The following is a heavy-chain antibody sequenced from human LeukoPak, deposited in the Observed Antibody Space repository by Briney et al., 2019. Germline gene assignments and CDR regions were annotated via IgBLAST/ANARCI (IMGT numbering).Heavy chain of an antibody. D-gene: IGHD3-10*01. CDR2: ISYDGSNK. V-gene: IGHV3-30*18. CDR3: AKDEGLLWFGELLF. J-gene: IGHJ4*02. Sequence: GGSLRLSCAASGFTFSSYGMHWVRQAPGKGLEWVAVISYDGSNKYYADSVKGRFTISRDNSKNTLYLQMNSLRAEDTAVYYCAKDEGLLWFGELLFWGQGTLVTVSS. CDR1: GFTFSSYG.